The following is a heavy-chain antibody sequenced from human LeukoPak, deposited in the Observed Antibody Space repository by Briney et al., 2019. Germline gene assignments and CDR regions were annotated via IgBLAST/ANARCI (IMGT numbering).Heavy chain of an antibody. D-gene: IGHD6-19*01. J-gene: IGHJ5*02. CDR3: ARGLRRLGYNWFDP. CDR1: GGSFSGYY. Sequence: SETLSLTCAVYGGSFSGYYWSWIRQPPGKGLEWIGEINHSGSTNYNPSLKSRATISVDTSKNQFSLKLSSVTAADTAVYYCARGLRRLGYNWFDPWGQGTLVTVSS. V-gene: IGHV4-34*01. CDR2: INHSGST.